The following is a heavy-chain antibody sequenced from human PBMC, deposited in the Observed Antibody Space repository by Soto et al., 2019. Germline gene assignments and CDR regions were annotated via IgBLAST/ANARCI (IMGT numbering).Heavy chain of an antibody. CDR3: ARSLVNGTYEAFDI. V-gene: IGHV5-51*03. Sequence: EVYLAQSGAEVKKPGESLKISCKGSGYNFNRYWIGWVRQMPGKGLEWMGVIYHGDSDTRYSPSLQGQVTISADKSSSAAYLQWSSLQASDTATYYCARSLVNGTYEAFDIWGQGTLVTVSS. CDR2: IYHGDSDT. D-gene: IGHD6-13*01. J-gene: IGHJ3*02. CDR1: GYNFNRYW.